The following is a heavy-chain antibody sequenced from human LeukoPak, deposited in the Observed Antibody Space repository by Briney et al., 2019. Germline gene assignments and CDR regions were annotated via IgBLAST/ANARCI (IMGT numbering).Heavy chain of an antibody. Sequence: GGSLRLSCAASGFTVSSNYMSWVRPAPGKGLEWVSVIYSGGSTYYADSVKGRFTISRDNAKNSLYLQMNSLRAEDTAVYYCARRYGSGRSYLGTKNYYYYYYMDVWGKGTTVTISS. V-gene: IGHV3-53*01. CDR2: IYSGGST. D-gene: IGHD3-10*01. CDR1: GFTVSSNY. CDR3: ARRYGSGRSYLGTKNYYYYYYMDV. J-gene: IGHJ6*03.